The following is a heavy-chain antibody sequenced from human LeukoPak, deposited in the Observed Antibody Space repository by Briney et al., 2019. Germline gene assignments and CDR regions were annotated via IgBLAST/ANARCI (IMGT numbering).Heavy chain of an antibody. Sequence: EASVKVSCKASGYTFNSFGISWVRQAPGQGLEWMGWISAYNGNTHHPEKLQGRLTMTTDTPTSTAYMELRSLRSDDTAIYYCARDTVMMVGSYYYGKDVWGQGTTVTVSS. CDR3: ARDTVMMVGSYYYGKDV. J-gene: IGHJ6*02. V-gene: IGHV1-18*01. D-gene: IGHD2-15*01. CDR2: ISAYNGNT. CDR1: GYTFNSFG.